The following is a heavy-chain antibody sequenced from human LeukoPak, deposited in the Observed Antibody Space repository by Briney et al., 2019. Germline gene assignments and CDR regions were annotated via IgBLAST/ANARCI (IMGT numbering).Heavy chain of an antibody. J-gene: IGHJ4*02. CDR3: ARQRETAVAGTGFDY. V-gene: IGHV3-13*01. D-gene: IGHD6-19*01. Sequence: GGSLRLSCAASGFTFSSYGMHWVRQATGKGLEWVSGMGTIGDTYYPGSVKGRFTISRENAKNSLYLQMNSLRAGDTAVYYCARQRETAVAGTGFDYWGQGTLVTVSS. CDR1: GFTFSSYG. CDR2: MGTIGDT.